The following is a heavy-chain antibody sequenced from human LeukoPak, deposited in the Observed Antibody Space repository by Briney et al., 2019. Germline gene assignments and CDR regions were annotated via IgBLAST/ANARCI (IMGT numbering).Heavy chain of an antibody. CDR2: INWNGGST. D-gene: IGHD1-26*01. Sequence: GSLRLSCAASGFTFDDYGMSWVRQAPGKGLEWGSGINWNGGSTGYADSVKGRFTISRDNAKNSLYLQMNSLRAEDTALYYCARDSYSGSYSYFDYWGQGTLVTVSS. J-gene: IGHJ4*02. CDR1: GFTFDDYG. V-gene: IGHV3-20*04. CDR3: ARDSYSGSYSYFDY.